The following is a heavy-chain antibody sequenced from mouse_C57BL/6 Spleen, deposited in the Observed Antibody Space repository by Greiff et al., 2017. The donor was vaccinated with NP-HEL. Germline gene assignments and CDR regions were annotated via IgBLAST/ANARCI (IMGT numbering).Heavy chain of an antibody. V-gene: IGHV1-64*01. D-gene: IGHD1-1*01. CDR2: IHPNSGST. Sequence: QVQLQQPGAELVKPGASVKLSCKASGYTFTSYWMHWVKQRPGQGLEWIGMIHPNSGSTNYNEKFKSTATLTVDKSSSPAYMQLSSLTSEDSAVYDGARRGEIYYPHWYFDVWGTGTTVTVSS. J-gene: IGHJ1*03. CDR1: GYTFTSYW. CDR3: ARRGEIYYPHWYFDV.